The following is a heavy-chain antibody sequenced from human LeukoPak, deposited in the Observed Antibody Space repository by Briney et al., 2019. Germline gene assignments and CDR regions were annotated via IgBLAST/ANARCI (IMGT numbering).Heavy chain of an antibody. CDR2: IWNDGSNK. J-gene: IGHJ3*02. D-gene: IGHD5-12*01. Sequence: GGSLRLSCAASGFTFSSYGMQWGRQAPGRGLEGVAVIWNDGSNKYYADSVKGRFTISRDNTKNTLYLQMNSLRAEDTAVYYCARLSGYEKGYVFDIWGQGTMVTVSS. CDR1: GFTFSSYG. CDR3: ARLSGYEKGYVFDI. V-gene: IGHV3-33*01.